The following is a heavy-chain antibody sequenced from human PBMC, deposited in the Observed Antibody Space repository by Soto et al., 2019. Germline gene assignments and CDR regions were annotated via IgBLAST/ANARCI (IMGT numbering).Heavy chain of an antibody. CDR3: ARFDAVGAVTTFLVLNDY. D-gene: IGHD4-17*01. CDR1: GYTFTSYG. CDR2: ISAYNGNT. Sequence: QVQLVQSGAEVKKPGASVKVSCKASGYTFTSYGISWVRQAPGQGLERMGWISAYNGNTNYAQKLQGRVTMTTDTSTSTAYMELRSLRSDDTAVYYCARFDAVGAVTTFLVLNDYWGQGTLVTVSS. V-gene: IGHV1-18*01. J-gene: IGHJ4*02.